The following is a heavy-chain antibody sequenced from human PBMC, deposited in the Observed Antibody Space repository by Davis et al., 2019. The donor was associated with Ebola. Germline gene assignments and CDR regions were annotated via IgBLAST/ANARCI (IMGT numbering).Heavy chain of an antibody. Sequence: ASVKVSCKASGYTLTHYGITWVRQAPGQGLEWMGWINPHNGNTNYAQNVQGRVTMTTDTSTTTAYMEVGSLRSDDTAVYYCARAQFPTTSDHWGQGTLVTVSS. J-gene: IGHJ4*02. CDR3: ARAQFPTTSDH. CDR2: INPHNGNT. CDR1: GYTLTHYG. D-gene: IGHD1-1*01. V-gene: IGHV1-18*04.